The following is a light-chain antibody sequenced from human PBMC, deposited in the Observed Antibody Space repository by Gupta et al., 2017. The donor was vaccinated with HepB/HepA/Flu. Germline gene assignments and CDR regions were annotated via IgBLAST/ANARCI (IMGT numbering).Light chain of an antibody. J-gene: IGKJ4*01. CDR1: QSVSSSH. V-gene: IGKV3-20*01. CDR2: GAS. Sequence: EIVLTQSPGTLSLSPGERAIVSCRASQSVSSSHLAWYQLKPGQAPRLLIYGASSRATGIPDRFSGSGSGTDFTLTINRLEPEDFAVYYCQQYGSSSLTFGGGTKVEI. CDR3: QQYGSSSLT.